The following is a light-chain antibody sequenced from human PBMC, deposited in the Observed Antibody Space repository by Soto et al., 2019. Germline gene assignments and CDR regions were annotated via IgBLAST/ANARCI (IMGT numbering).Light chain of an antibody. CDR2: DVS. J-gene: IGLJ2*01. CDR3: SSYTGSSTYVV. Sequence: QSALTQPASVSGSPGQSITISCTGTSSDVGGYNYVSWYQQHPGKAPKLMIYDVSNRPSGVPNRFSGSKSGNTASLTISGLQAEDDDDYYCSSYTGSSTYVVFGGGTKLTVL. V-gene: IGLV2-14*01. CDR1: SSDVGGYNY.